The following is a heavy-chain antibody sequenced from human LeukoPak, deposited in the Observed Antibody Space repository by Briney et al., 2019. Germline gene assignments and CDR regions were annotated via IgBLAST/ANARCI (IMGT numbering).Heavy chain of an antibody. D-gene: IGHD2-2*01. CDR1: GFTFSSYG. CDR3: AQTQYCSSTSCFRPYQFDY. Sequence: GGPLRLSCAASGFTFSSYGMSWVRQAPGKGLEWVSAISGSGGSTFYADSVKGRFTISRDYSKHTLYPQMHSLRPEDTAVYYCAQTQYCSSTSCFRPYQFDYWGQGTLGTVSS. V-gene: IGHV3-23*01. J-gene: IGHJ4*02. CDR2: ISGSGGST.